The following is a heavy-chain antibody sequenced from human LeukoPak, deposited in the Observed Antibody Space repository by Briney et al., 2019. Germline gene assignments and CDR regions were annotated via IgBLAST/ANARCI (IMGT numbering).Heavy chain of an antibody. CDR3: ARGRGRQLLPNPWFDP. V-gene: IGHV1-8*01. CDR2: MNPNSGNT. J-gene: IGHJ5*02. Sequence: SVKVSCKASGYTFTSYDINWVRQATGQGLEWMGWMNPNSGNTGYAQKFQGRVTMTRNTSISTAYMELSSLRSEDTAVYYCARGRGRQLLPNPWFDPWGQGTLVTISS. CDR1: GYTFTSYD. D-gene: IGHD2-15*01.